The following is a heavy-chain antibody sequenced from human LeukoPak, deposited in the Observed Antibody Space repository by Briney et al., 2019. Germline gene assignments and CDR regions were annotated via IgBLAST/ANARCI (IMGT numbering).Heavy chain of an antibody. J-gene: IGHJ4*02. CDR2: IGMESGNT. V-gene: IGHV3-48*01. CDR3: ARDYMYACDN. CDR1: GFTLSDYS. D-gene: IGHD2-8*01. Sequence: GGSLRLSFAASGFTLSDYSINSGRQAPGKGLGLVSSIGMESGNTTYAESVKGRFTISGDKAKNSLYLQMTSLRVEDTAVYYCARDYMYACDNWGKGNGVSVS.